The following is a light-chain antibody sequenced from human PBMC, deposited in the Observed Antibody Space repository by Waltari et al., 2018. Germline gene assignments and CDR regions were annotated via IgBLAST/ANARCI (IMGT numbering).Light chain of an antibody. CDR2: AAS. CDR1: HTISIY. CDR3: QQSYSNFRT. Sequence: DIQMTQSPSSLSASVGDRVTITCRASHTISIYLNWYQQKPGQAPMLLIFAASNLQSAVPSRFSSSGSGTDFTLTISSVQPEDFATYYCQQSYSNFRTFGQGTKLEIK. V-gene: IGKV1-39*01. J-gene: IGKJ2*01.